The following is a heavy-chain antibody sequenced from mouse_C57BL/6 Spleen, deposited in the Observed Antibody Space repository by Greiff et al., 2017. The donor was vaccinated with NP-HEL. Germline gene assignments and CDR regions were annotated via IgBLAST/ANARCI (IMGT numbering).Heavy chain of an antibody. V-gene: IGHV1-69*01. D-gene: IGHD3-3*01. CDR2: IDPSDSYT. CDR3: ARRDWYAMDY. CDR1: GYTFTSYW. Sequence: QVQLQQPGAELVMPGASVKLSCKASGYTFTSYWMHWVKQRPGQGLEWIGEIDPSDSYTNYNQQFKGKSTLTVDKSSSTAYMQLSSLTSEDSAVYYCARRDWYAMDYWGQGTSVTVSS. J-gene: IGHJ4*01.